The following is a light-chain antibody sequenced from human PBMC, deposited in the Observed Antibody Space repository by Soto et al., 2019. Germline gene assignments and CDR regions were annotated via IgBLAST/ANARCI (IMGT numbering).Light chain of an antibody. CDR3: QKYNSARRWP. V-gene: IGKV1-27*01. J-gene: IGKJ1*01. Sequence: DIQMTQSPSSLSASVGDRVTITCRASQGISNYLAWYQQKPGKVPKLLIYAASTLQSGVPSRFSGSGSGTDFTPTIRSLQPEDVETYYCQKYNSARRWPFGQGPKVKIK. CDR1: QGISNY. CDR2: AAS.